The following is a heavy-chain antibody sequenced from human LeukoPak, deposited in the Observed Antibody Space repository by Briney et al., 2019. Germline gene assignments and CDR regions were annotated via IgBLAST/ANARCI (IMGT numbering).Heavy chain of an antibody. V-gene: IGHV1-2*02. Sequence: ASVKVSCKASGYTFTGYYMHWVRQAPGQGLEWMGWINPNSGGTNYAQKFQGRVTMTRDTSISTAYMELSRLRSDDTAVYYCARDLYYYDSSGYFYWGQGTPVTVSS. J-gene: IGHJ4*02. D-gene: IGHD3-22*01. CDR1: GYTFTGYY. CDR3: ARDLYYYDSSGYFY. CDR2: INPNSGGT.